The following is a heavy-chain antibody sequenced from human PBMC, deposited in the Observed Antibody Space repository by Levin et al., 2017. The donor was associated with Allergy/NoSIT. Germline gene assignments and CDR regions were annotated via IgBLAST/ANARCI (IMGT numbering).Heavy chain of an antibody. CDR1: GASISSTNW. J-gene: IGHJ4*02. CDR2: IDHSGST. D-gene: IGHD4-17*01. Sequence: SQTLSLTCDVSGASISSTNWWSWVRQPPGKGLEWIGEIDHSGSTNYNPSLESRVTISADKSKSQFSLKLTSVTAADTAVYYCARDRGGDYGDYYFDSWGQGTLVTVSS. CDR3: ARDRGGDYGDYYFDS. V-gene: IGHV4-4*02.